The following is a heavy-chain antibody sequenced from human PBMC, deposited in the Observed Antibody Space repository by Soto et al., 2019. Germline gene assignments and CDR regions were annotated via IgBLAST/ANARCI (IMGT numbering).Heavy chain of an antibody. CDR3: ARDYPPYDSSGYFVY. CDR2: INPSGGST. CDR1: GYTFTSYY. D-gene: IGHD3-22*01. J-gene: IGHJ4*02. V-gene: IGHV1-46*01. Sequence: VSGNASGYTFTSYYMHWVRQAPGQGLAWMEIINPSGGSTSDAQKSQGRVTMTRDTSTSTVYMELSRLRSEDTAVYYCARDYPPYDSSGYFVYWGQGTLVTVSS.